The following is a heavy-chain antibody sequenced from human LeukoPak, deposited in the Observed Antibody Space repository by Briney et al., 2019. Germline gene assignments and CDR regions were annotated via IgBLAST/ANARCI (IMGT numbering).Heavy chain of an antibody. Sequence: GGSLRLSCTASGFTFNIHGLHWVRQVPGKGLEWVTLISPDGNNKYYADSVKGRFTISRDNSKSTVYLQVSSLKTEDTATYYCAKVRSSGWHEPYHFYGMDVWGQGTTVIVSS. V-gene: IGHV3-30*18. CDR1: GFTFNIHG. J-gene: IGHJ6*02. CDR3: AKVRSSGWHEPYHFYGMDV. D-gene: IGHD6-19*01. CDR2: ISPDGNNK.